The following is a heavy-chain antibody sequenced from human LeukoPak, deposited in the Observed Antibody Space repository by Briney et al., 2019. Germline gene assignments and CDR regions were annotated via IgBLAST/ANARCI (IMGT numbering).Heavy chain of an antibody. CDR2: VYPGDSDT. CDR3: ARRSYYYDSSGYYSVEYFQH. CDR1: GYSFTSYW. D-gene: IGHD3-22*01. V-gene: IGHV5-51*01. J-gene: IGHJ1*01. Sequence: GESLKISCKGSGYSFTSYWVGWVRQMPGKGLEWMGIVYPGDSDTRYSPSFQGQVTISADKSISTAYLQWSSLKASDTAMYYCARRSYYYDSSGYYSVEYFQHWGQGTLVTVS.